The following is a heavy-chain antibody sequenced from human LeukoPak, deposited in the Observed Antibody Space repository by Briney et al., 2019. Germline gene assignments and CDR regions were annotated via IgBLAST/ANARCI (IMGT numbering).Heavy chain of an antibody. CDR1: GDSISSHY. J-gene: IGHJ4*02. CDR2: VHYSGGA. Sequence: PSETLFLTCTVSGDSISSHYWSWIPQSPGKGLEWIGYVHYSGGATYNPSLKSRVTISVATSKTQFSLKLSSVTAADTAVYYCAREYCTTTCYFDYWGQGMLVTVSS. V-gene: IGHV4-59*11. D-gene: IGHD2-8*01. CDR3: AREYCTTTCYFDY.